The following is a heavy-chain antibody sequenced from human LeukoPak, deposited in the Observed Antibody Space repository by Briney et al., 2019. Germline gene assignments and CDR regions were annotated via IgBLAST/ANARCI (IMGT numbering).Heavy chain of an antibody. CDR1: GGSISSYY. J-gene: IGHJ6*03. D-gene: IGHD5-18*01. V-gene: IGHV4-59*01. CDR2: IYYSGST. Sequence: SETLSLTCTVSGGSISSYYWSWIRQPPGKGLEWIGYIYYSGSTNYNPSLKSRVTISVDTSKNQFSLKLSSVTAADTAVYYCARLGGAAMAYYYYYYMDVWGKGTTVTVSS. CDR3: ARLGGAAMAYYYYYYMDV.